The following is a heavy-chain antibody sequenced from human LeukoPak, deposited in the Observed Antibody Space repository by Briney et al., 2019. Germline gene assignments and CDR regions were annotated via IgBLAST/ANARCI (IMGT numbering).Heavy chain of an antibody. Sequence: PSGTLSLTCAVSGGSISSSNWWSWVRQPPGKGLEWIGEIYHSGSTNYNPSLKSRVTISVDTSKNQFSLKLSSVTAADTAVYYCAREETTVTIPDAFDIWGQGTMVTVSS. CDR2: IYHSGST. D-gene: IGHD4-17*01. CDR3: AREETTVTIPDAFDI. V-gene: IGHV4-4*02. CDR1: GGSISSSNW. J-gene: IGHJ3*02.